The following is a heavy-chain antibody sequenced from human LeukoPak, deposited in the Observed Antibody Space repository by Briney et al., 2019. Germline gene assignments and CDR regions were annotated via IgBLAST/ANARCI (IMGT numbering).Heavy chain of an antibody. CDR2: ITDGERT. Sequence: SETPSLTCAVYGDSFSGHYWSWIRQPPGKGLEWIGEITDGERTSYSPSLKSRATISVVPSQRQFSLELDSVTAADTAIYYCVRRSRVAMPNALDLISDFWGQGTLVTVSS. J-gene: IGHJ4*02. CDR3: VRRSRVAMPNALDLISDF. V-gene: IGHV4-34*01. D-gene: IGHD6-13*01. CDR1: GDSFSGHY.